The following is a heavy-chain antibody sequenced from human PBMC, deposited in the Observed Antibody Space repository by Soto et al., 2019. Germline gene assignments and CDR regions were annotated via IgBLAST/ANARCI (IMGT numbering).Heavy chain of an antibody. Sequence: SVKVSCKASGGTFSSNAISWVRQAPGQGLEWMGGIIPIFGTANYAQKFQGRVTITADESTSTAYMELSSLRSEDTAVYYCARGGYCSGGSCYAKHAFDIWGQGTMVTVSS. D-gene: IGHD2-15*01. J-gene: IGHJ3*02. CDR3: ARGGYCSGGSCYAKHAFDI. CDR2: IIPIFGTA. V-gene: IGHV1-69*13. CDR1: GGTFSSNA.